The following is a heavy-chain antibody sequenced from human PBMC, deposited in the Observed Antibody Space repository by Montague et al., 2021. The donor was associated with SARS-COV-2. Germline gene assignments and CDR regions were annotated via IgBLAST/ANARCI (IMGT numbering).Heavy chain of an antibody. J-gene: IGHJ3*01. D-gene: IGHD3-3*01. Sequence: SETLSLTCAVYSGSFSDYYWTWVRQPPGKGLEWIGELNHTGSASYNPSLKSRVTLSKDTSKNQFSLKLQSLTAADTAVYYCARGQVTISGVLIFIPAAGPLDVWGQGTLVTVSS. V-gene: IGHV4-34*01. CDR1: SGSFSDYY. CDR2: LNHTGSA. CDR3: ARGQVTISGVLIFIPAAGPLDV.